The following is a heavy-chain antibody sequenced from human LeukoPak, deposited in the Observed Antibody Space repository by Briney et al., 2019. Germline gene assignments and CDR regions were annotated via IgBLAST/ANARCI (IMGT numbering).Heavy chain of an antibody. D-gene: IGHD6-19*01. V-gene: IGHV4-59*01. CDR3: ARGFYSGWEFSPFDY. J-gene: IGHJ4*02. CDR1: GGSISSYY. CDR2: IYYSGSA. Sequence: PSETLSLTCTVSGGSISSYYWSWIRQPPAKGLEWIGYIYYSGSANYNPSLKSRVTISVDTSKNQFSLKLSSVTAADTAVYYCARGFYSGWEFSPFDYWGQGTLVTVSS.